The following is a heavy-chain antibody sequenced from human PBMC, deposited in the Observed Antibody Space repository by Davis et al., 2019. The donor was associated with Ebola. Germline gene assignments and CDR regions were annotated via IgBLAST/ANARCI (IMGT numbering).Heavy chain of an antibody. J-gene: IGHJ4*02. Sequence: AASVKVSCKSSGYTFTSYFLHWIRQAPGQGLEWMGLINPNGGTTNYAQKFQGRVTMTRDTSTRTVYMDLKSLRAEDTAVYYCARERITMVRGVIITMRYFDYWGQGTLVTVSS. D-gene: IGHD3-10*01. CDR1: GYTFTSYF. CDR3: ARERITMVRGVIITMRYFDY. CDR2: INPNGGTT. V-gene: IGHV1-46*01.